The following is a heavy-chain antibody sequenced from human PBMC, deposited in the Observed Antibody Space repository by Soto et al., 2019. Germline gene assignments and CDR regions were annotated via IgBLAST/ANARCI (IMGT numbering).Heavy chain of an antibody. CDR1: GFTFSSYA. Sequence: GGSLRLSCAASGFTFSSYAMHWVRQAPGKGLEWVAVIWYDGSNQYYADSVKGRFTISRDNSKNTLYLQMNSLRAEDTAVYYCARDRPYCDVWGQGTTVTVSS. CDR3: ARDRPYCDV. D-gene: IGHD6-6*01. CDR2: IWYDGSNQ. J-gene: IGHJ6*02. V-gene: IGHV3-33*01.